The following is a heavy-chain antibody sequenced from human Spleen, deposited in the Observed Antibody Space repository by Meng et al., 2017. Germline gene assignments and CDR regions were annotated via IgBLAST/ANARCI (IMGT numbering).Heavy chain of an antibody. Sequence: SLKISCAASGFTFDDYAMHWVRQAPGKGLEWVSGISWNSGSIGYADSVKGRFTISRDNAKNSLYLQMNSLRAEDTAVYYCAREEGIAASSDYWGQGTLVTVSS. CDR2: ISWNSGSI. J-gene: IGHJ4*02. CDR1: GFTFDDYA. V-gene: IGHV3-9*01. CDR3: AREEGIAASSDY. D-gene: IGHD6-13*01.